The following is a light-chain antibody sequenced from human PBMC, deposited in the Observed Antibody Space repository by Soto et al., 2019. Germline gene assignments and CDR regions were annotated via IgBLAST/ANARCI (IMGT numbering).Light chain of an antibody. J-gene: IGLJ1*01. CDR3: SSYSSSGTLYV. CDR2: DVS. CDR1: SSDVGDYDY. Sequence: QSALTQPASVSGSPGQSITISCTGSSSDVGDYDYVAWYQQHPDKAPKLMIFDVSSRPSGVSNRFSGSNSGSTASLTISGLQAEDEAHYFCSSYSSSGTLYVFGTGTKLTVL. V-gene: IGLV2-14*03.